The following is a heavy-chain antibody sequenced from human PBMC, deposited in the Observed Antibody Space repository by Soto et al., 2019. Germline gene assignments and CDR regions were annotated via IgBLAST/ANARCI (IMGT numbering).Heavy chain of an antibody. Sequence: GGSLRLSCAASGFTFSDYYMSWIRQAPGKGLELVSYISSSSSNTNYADSVKGRFTISRDNAKNSLYLQMNSLRAEDTAVYYGARGGAEDAFDICGQGTMVTVS. D-gene: IGHD3-16*01. CDR1: GFTFSDYY. J-gene: IGHJ3*02. CDR2: ISSSSSNT. CDR3: ARGGAEDAFDI. V-gene: IGHV3-11*06.